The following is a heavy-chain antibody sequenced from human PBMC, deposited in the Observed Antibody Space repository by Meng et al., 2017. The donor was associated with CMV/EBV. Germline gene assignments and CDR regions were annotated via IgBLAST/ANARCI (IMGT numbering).Heavy chain of an antibody. J-gene: IGHJ6*02. V-gene: IGHV4-34*01. CDR3: ASSSSPGGMDV. D-gene: IGHD6-6*01. CDR2: INHSGST. CDR1: GGSFSGYY. Sequence: SETLSLTCAVYGGSFSGYYWSWIRQPPGKGLEWIGEINHSGSTNYNPSLKSRVTISVDTSKNQFSLKLSSVTAADTAVYYCASSSSPGGMDVWGQGTTVTVSS.